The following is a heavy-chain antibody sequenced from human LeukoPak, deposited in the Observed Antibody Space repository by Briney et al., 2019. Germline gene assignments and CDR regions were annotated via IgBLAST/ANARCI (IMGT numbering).Heavy chain of an antibody. Sequence: GGSLRLSCAASGFTFSSYAMSWVRQAPGKGLEWVSAISGSGGSTYYADSVKGWFTISRDNSKNTLYLQMNSLRAEDTAVYYCAKDHYYDSSGKNWFDPWGQGTLVTVSS. CDR2: ISGSGGST. D-gene: IGHD3-22*01. CDR3: AKDHYYDSSGKNWFDP. CDR1: GFTFSSYA. V-gene: IGHV3-23*01. J-gene: IGHJ5*02.